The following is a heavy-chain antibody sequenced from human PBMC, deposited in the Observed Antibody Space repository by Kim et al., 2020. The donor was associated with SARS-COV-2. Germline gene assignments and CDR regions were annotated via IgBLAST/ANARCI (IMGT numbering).Heavy chain of an antibody. CDR1: GGSFSGYY. Sequence: SETLSLTCAVYGGSFSGYYWSWIRQPPGKGLEWIGEINHSGSTNYNPSLKSRVTISVDTSKNQFSLKLSSVTAADTAVYYCARGYYYDSSGSTPRTRPMAFDIWGQGTMVTVSS. V-gene: IGHV4-34*01. CDR3: ARGYYYDSSGSTPRTRPMAFDI. J-gene: IGHJ3*02. CDR2: INHSGST. D-gene: IGHD3-22*01.